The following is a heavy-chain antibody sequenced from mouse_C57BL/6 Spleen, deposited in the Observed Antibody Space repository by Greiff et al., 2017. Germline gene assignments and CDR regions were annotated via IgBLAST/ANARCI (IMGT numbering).Heavy chain of an antibody. J-gene: IGHJ4*01. CDR3: TSEVLLGHAMDY. CDR2: IYPGNSVT. V-gene: IGHV1-5*01. Sequence: DVQLVESGTVLARPGASVKMSCKTSGYTFTSYWMHWVNQRPGQGLEWIGAIYPGNSVTSSNQKFKGKAKLAAVTATSTAYMELSSLTNEDSAVYYCTSEVLLGHAMDYWGQGTSVTVSS. CDR1: GYTFTSYW. D-gene: IGHD4-1*01.